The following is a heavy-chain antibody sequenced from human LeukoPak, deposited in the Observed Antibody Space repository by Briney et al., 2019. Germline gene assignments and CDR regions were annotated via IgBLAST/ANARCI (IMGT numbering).Heavy chain of an antibody. CDR2: ISGSGGST. Sequence: GGSLRLSCVVSGLTVSSNYMSWVRQAPGKGLEWVSVISGSGGSTYYADSVKGRFTISRDNSKNTLYLQMNSLRAEDTAVYYCAKMACSSTSCYARWFDPWGQGTLVTVSS. V-gene: IGHV3-23*01. CDR3: AKMACSSTSCYARWFDP. J-gene: IGHJ5*02. CDR1: GLTVSSNY. D-gene: IGHD2-2*01.